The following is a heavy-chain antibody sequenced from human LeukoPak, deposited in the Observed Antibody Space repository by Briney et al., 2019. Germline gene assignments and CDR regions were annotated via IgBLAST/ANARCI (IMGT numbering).Heavy chain of an antibody. CDR3: ASRLAYCGGDCPGGGMDV. Sequence: SETLSLTCTVSGGSISSSSYYWGWIRQPPGKGLEWIGSIYYSGSIYYNPSLKSRVTISVGTSKNQFSLKLSSVTAVDTAVYYCASRLAYCGGDCPGGGMDVWGQGTTVTVSS. CDR2: IYYSGSI. J-gene: IGHJ6*02. V-gene: IGHV4-39*01. D-gene: IGHD2-21*02. CDR1: GGSISSSSYY.